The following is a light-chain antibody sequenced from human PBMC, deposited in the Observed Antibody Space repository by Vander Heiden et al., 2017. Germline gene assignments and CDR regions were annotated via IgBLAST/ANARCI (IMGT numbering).Light chain of an antibody. CDR3: QQYYSKPQT. Sequence: IVVTQPPSSLALSLRESPTIYFKPSQSVSYSSTNKNYLSWYQQKPGQPPRLLFYWASTRESGVPDRFSGGGSGTDFTLTISSLQAEDVAVYYCQQYYSKPQTFGGGTKVEIK. J-gene: IGKJ4*01. CDR2: WAS. V-gene: IGKV4-1*01. CDR1: QSVSYSSTNKNY.